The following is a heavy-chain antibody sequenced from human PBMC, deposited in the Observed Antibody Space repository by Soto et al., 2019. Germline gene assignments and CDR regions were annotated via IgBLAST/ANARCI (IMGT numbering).Heavy chain of an antibody. J-gene: IGHJ3*02. Sequence: QVQLVQSGAEVKKPGSSVKVSCKASGSTFSSYTISWVRQAPGQGLEWMGRIIPILGIANYAQKFQGRVTITADKSTSTAYMELSSLRSEDTAVYYCARDRAADDAFDIWGQGTMVTVSS. CDR1: GSTFSSYT. V-gene: IGHV1-69*08. CDR3: ARDRAADDAFDI. CDR2: IIPILGIA. D-gene: IGHD6-13*01.